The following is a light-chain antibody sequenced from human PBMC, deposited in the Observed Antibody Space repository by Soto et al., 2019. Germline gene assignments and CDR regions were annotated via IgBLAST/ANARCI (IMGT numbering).Light chain of an antibody. CDR3: QQLNSSLT. V-gene: IGKV1-9*01. CDR1: QGISSY. CDR2: AAS. Sequence: IQLTQSPSSLSASVGDRVTITCRASQGISSYLAWYQQKPGKAPKLLIYAASTLQSGVPSRFSGSGSGTDFTLTTSSLQPEDFATYYCQQLNSSLTFGGGTKVDIK. J-gene: IGKJ4*01.